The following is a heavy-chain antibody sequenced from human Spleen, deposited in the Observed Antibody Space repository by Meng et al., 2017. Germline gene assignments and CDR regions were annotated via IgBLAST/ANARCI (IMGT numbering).Heavy chain of an antibody. V-gene: IGHV4-34*01. D-gene: IGHD4-11*01. CDR1: GWSFSGYY. Sequence: VHLPQWGAGLLKPSDTLSLTCAVYGWSFSGYYWSWIRQPPGKGLEWIGEINHSGSTNYNPSLESRATISVDTSQNNLSLKLSSVTAADSAVYYCARGPTTMAHDFDYWGQGTLVTVSS. J-gene: IGHJ4*02. CDR3: ARGPTTMAHDFDY. CDR2: INHSGST.